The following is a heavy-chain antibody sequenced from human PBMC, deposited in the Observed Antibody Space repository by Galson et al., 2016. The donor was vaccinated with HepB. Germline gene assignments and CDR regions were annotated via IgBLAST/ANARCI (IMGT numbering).Heavy chain of an antibody. Sequence: SLRLSCAASGFTFSSYWMHWVRQVPGKGLVWVSRIEGDGTGTHYADSVKGRFTISRDNAKNTLYVQMNSLRVEDTAVYYCGRDHSVVLTTAYNWFDPWGQGTLVTVSS. D-gene: IGHD4-23*01. V-gene: IGHV3-74*01. CDR2: IEGDGTGT. CDR1: GFTFSSYW. CDR3: GRDHSVVLTTAYNWFDP. J-gene: IGHJ5*02.